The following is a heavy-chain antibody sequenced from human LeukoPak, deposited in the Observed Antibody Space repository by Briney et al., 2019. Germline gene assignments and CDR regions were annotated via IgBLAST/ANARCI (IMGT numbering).Heavy chain of an antibody. CDR1: GGSISTYY. J-gene: IGHJ5*02. CDR2: IYTSGST. V-gene: IGHV4-4*07. Sequence: SETLSLTCTVSGGSISTYYWTWIRQPAGKGLEWIGCIYTSGSTNYNPSLKSRVTMSVDTSKNQFSLKLSSVTAADTAVYYCARDVVVVAATLRCWFDPWGQGTLVTVSS. D-gene: IGHD2-15*01. CDR3: ARDVVVVAATLRCWFDP.